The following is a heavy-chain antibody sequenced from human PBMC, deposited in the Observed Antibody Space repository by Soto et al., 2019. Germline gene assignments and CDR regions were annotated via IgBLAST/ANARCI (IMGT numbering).Heavy chain of an antibody. D-gene: IGHD6-19*01. J-gene: IGHJ6*02. Sequence: SETLSLTCGVSGGTVASSHWWSWVRQSPGGGLEWIGNVYHTGDTNFNPSLQSRVTISVDKSNNQFSLRLNSLTAADTAVYFCARDREAGYNFYYGMDVWGQGTTVTVSS. CDR2: VYHTGDT. V-gene: IGHV4-4*02. CDR3: ARDREAGYNFYYGMDV. CDR1: GGTVASSHW.